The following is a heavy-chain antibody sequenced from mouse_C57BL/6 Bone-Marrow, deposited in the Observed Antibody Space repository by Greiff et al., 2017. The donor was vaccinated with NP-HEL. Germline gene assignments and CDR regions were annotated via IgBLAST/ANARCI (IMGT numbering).Heavy chain of an antibody. Sequence: EVQLQQSGPELVKPGASVKIPCKASGYTFTDYNMDWVKQSHGKSLEWIGDINPNNGGTIYNQKFKGKATLTVDKSSSTAYMELRSLTSEDTAVYYCARLRLRRGGYAMDYWGQGTSVTVSS. V-gene: IGHV1-18*01. D-gene: IGHD2-4*01. CDR2: INPNNGGT. J-gene: IGHJ4*01. CDR1: GYTFTDYN. CDR3: ARLRLRRGGYAMDY.